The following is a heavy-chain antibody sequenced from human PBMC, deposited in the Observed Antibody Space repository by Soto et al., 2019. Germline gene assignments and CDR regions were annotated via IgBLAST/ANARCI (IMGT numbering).Heavy chain of an antibody. D-gene: IGHD2-15*01. CDR1: GFTFGDHA. Sequence: EVQLLESGGGLVQPGGSLRLSCSASGFTFGDHAMTWVRQAPGKGLEWLSGISGGGSGAYYADSVKGRFTVSRDNANNALSLQMDNLRVEDTAAYYFAIDLWWHTHWGQGTLVTVSS. CDR3: AIDLWWHTH. V-gene: IGHV3-23*01. CDR2: ISGGGSGA. J-gene: IGHJ4*02.